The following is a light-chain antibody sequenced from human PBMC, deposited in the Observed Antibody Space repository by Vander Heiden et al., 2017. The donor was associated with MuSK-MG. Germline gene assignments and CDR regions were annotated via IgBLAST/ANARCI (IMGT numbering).Light chain of an antibody. CDR2: GAS. CDR3: QQYGSSPYT. J-gene: IGKJ2*01. CDR1: RTVSSNY. Sequence: DIVLTQSPGTLSLSPGERATLSCRASRTVSSNYLAWYQQKPGQAPRLLVYGASSRATGIPDRFSGSGSGTDFTLTVSRLEPEDFAVYYCQQYGSSPYTFGQGTKLEIK. V-gene: IGKV3-20*01.